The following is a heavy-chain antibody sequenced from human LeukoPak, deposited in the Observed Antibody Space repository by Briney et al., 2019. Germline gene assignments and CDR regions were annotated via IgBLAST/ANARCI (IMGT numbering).Heavy chain of an antibody. V-gene: IGHV4-59*08. CDR1: GGATSNNY. CDR3: ARHRRPSAWIGFDL. J-gene: IGHJ5*02. CDR2: IYYTGST. D-gene: IGHD5-12*01. Sequence: SETLSLTCAVSGGATSNNYWSWVRQPPGKGLEWIGGIYYTGSTSYNPSLESRVTISVDTSKNQCSLKLTSVTAADTAVYYCARHRRPSAWIGFDLWGQGTLVTVSS.